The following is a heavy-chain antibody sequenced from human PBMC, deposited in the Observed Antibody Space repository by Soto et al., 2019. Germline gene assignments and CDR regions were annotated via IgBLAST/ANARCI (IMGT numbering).Heavy chain of an antibody. D-gene: IGHD3-3*01. V-gene: IGHV4-31*03. CDR1: GGSISSGGYY. CDR2: IYYSGST. CDR3: SALQFYDLGWFDP. J-gene: IGHJ5*02. Sequence: QVQLQESGPGLVKPSQTLSLTCTVSGGSISSGGYYWSWIRQHPGKGLEWIGYIYYSGSTYYNPSLKSRVTISVDTSKNQFSLKLTSVTAADTAVYYCSALQFYDLGWFDPWGQGTLVTVSS.